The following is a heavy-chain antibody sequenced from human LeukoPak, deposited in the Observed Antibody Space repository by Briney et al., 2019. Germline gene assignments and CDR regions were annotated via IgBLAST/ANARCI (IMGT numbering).Heavy chain of an antibody. V-gene: IGHV1-8*03. Sequence: ASVKVSCKASGYTFTSYDINWVRQATGQGLEWMGWMNPNSGNTGYAQKFQGRVTITRNTSISTAYMELSSLRSEDTAVYYCAREDTMVRGVRLNYYYYYMDVWGKGTTVAVSS. CDR1: GYTFTSYD. CDR3: AREDTMVRGVRLNYYYYYMDV. CDR2: MNPNSGNT. D-gene: IGHD3-10*01. J-gene: IGHJ6*03.